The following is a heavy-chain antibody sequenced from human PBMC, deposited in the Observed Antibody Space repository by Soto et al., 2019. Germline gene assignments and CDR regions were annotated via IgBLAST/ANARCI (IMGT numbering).Heavy chain of an antibody. CDR3: ARALVDTTTYYFDY. Sequence: PSETLSLTCAVSGGSISSSNWWSWVRQPPGKGLEWIGEIYHSGSTNYNPSLKSRVTISVDKSKNQFSLKLSSVTAADTAMYYCARALVDTTTYYFDYWGQGILVTVSS. J-gene: IGHJ4*02. D-gene: IGHD5-18*01. CDR1: GGSISSSNW. V-gene: IGHV4-4*02. CDR2: IYHSGST.